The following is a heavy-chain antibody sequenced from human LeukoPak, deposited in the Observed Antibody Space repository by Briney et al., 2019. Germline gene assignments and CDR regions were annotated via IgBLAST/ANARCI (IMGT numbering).Heavy chain of an antibody. CDR3: ARDPGHKSRYNWFDP. V-gene: IGHV4-4*07. CDR1: GGSISSYY. Sequence: PSETLSLTCTVSGGSISSYYWSWIRQPAGKGLEWIGRIYTSGSTNYNPSLKSRVTMSVDTSKNQFSLKLSSVTAADTAVYYCARDPGHKSRYNWFDPWGQGTLVTVSS. D-gene: IGHD7-27*01. J-gene: IGHJ5*02. CDR2: IYTSGST.